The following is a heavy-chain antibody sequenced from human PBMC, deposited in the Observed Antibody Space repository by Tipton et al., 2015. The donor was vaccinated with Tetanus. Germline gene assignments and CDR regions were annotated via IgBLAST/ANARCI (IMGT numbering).Heavy chain of an antibody. D-gene: IGHD3-22*01. Sequence: QLVQSGAEVKKPGASLKVSCKASGYTFTGYYLYWVRQAPGQGLESMGLIDPNSGGTIYAQKFQGRVTMTRDTSISTAYMELSRLRSDDTAVYYCARDRGDYIYYGMDVWGPGATVTVTS. CDR2: IDPNSGGT. V-gene: IGHV1-2*02. CDR1: GYTFTGYY. J-gene: IGHJ6*02. CDR3: ARDRGDYIYYGMDV.